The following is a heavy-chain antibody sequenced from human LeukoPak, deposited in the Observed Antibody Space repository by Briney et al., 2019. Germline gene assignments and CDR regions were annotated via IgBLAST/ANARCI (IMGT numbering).Heavy chain of an antibody. D-gene: IGHD1-26*01. CDR3: ANPALARPYSGSFLFVY. V-gene: IGHV3-23*01. Sequence: PGGSLRLSCAASGFTFSSYAMSWVRQAPGKGLEWVSAISGSGGSTYYADSVKGRFTISRDNSKNTLYLQMNSLRAEDTAVYYCANPALARPYSGSFLFVYWGQGTLVTVSS. J-gene: IGHJ4*02. CDR1: GFTFSSYA. CDR2: ISGSGGST.